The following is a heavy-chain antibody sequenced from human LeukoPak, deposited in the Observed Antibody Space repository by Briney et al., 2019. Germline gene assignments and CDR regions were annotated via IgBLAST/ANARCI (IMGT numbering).Heavy chain of an antibody. D-gene: IGHD2-21*01. CDR2: INPTGGST. V-gene: IGHV1-46*01. CDR1: GYTFTTSY. J-gene: IGHJ4*02. Sequence: ASVKVSCKASGYTFTTSYIHWVRQAPGQGLEWMGIINPTGGSTTYAQKFQGRVTITADKSTSTAYMELSSLRSEDTAVYYCATPGDFDYWGQGTLVTVSS. CDR3: ATPGDFDY.